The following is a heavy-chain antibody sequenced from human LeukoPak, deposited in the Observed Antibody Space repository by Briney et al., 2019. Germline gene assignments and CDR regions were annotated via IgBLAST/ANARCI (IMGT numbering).Heavy chain of an antibody. CDR3: ARHRDSSGWYDFDY. D-gene: IGHD6-19*01. Sequence: SETLSLTCTVSGGSISSYYWSWIRQPAGKGLEWIGRIYTSGSTNYNPSLKSRVTMSVDTSKNQFSLKLSSVTAADTAVYYCARHRDSSGWYDFDYWGQGTLVTVSS. CDR1: GGSISSYY. CDR2: IYTSGST. V-gene: IGHV4-4*07. J-gene: IGHJ4*02.